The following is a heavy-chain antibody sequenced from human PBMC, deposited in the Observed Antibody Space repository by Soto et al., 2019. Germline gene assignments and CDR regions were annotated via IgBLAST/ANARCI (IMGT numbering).Heavy chain of an antibody. J-gene: IGHJ6*03. Sequence: ASVKVSCKASGYTFTEYNINWVRQASGQGLEWMGWMNPDSGNTGYAEKFQGRVTMTRNRSISTAYMELSGLRSDDTAVYYCAREAASDPSFYYHYMDVWGKGTTVPVAS. CDR3: AREAASDPSFYYHYMDV. D-gene: IGHD3-10*01. V-gene: IGHV1-8*01. CDR1: GYTFTEYN. CDR2: MNPDSGNT.